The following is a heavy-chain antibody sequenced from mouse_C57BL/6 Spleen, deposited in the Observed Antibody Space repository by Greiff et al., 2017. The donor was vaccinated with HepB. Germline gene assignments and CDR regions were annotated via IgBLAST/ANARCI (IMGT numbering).Heavy chain of an antibody. CDR3: TGYHYGSSYDWYFDV. CDR1: GFTFSNYW. CDR2: IRLKSDNYAT. V-gene: IGHV6-3*01. Sequence: EVMLVESGGGLVQPGGSMKLSCVASGFTFSNYWMNWVRQSPEKGLEWVAQIRLKSDNYATHYAESVKGRFTISRDDSKSSVYLQMNNLRAEDTGIYYCTGYHYGSSYDWYFDVWGTGTTVTVSS. D-gene: IGHD1-1*01. J-gene: IGHJ1*03.